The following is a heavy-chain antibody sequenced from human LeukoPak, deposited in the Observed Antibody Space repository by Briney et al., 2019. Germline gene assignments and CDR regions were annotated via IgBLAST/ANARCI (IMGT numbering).Heavy chain of an antibody. D-gene: IGHD5-12*01. V-gene: IGHV4-34*01. CDR1: VGSFSSYH. J-gene: IGHJ6*02. CDR2: INRSGST. Sequence: AETLSLTCAVSVGSFSSYHWSWIRQPPGKGLEWIGEINRSGSTHYNPSLKSRVTISVDTSKNQFSLKLSSVTAADTAVYYCSETVWGATANYYYYGMDVWGQGTTVTVSS. CDR3: SETVWGATANYYYYGMDV.